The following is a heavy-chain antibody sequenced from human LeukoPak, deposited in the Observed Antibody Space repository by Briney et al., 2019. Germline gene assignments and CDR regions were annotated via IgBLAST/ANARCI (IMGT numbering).Heavy chain of an antibody. V-gene: IGHV4-4*07. D-gene: IGHD4-11*01. CDR3: ARGTTVITKGATYYFDY. J-gene: IGHJ4*02. Sequence: SETLSLTCTVSGGSISSYYWTWIRQPAGKGLEWIGSIYYSGSTYYHPSLKTRVTISLDTSKSQFSLKLGSVTAADTAVYYCARGTTVITKGATYYFDYWGQGTLVTVSS. CDR2: IYYSGST. CDR1: GGSISSYY.